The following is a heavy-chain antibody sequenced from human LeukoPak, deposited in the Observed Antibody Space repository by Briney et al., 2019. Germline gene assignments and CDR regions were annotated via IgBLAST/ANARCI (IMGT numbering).Heavy chain of an antibody. V-gene: IGHV4-39*07. D-gene: IGHD2-15*01. Sequence: PSETLSLTCTVSGGSISSSSYYWGWIRQPPGKGLEWIGEINHSGGTNYNPSLKSRVTISVDTSKNQFSLKLSSVTAADTAVYYCASGGLLDYWGQGTLVTVSS. CDR1: GGSISSSSYY. CDR3: ASGGLLDY. J-gene: IGHJ4*02. CDR2: INHSGGT.